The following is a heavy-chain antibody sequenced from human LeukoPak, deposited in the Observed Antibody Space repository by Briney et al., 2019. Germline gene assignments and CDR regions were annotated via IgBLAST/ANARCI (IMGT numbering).Heavy chain of an antibody. CDR3: AKDTNYGSGSYYYFDY. J-gene: IGHJ4*02. CDR2: ISWNSGSI. D-gene: IGHD3-10*01. Sequence: GGSLRLSCAASGFTFDDYAMHWVRHAPGKGLEWVSGISWNSGSIGYADSVKGRFTISRDNAKNSLYLQMNSLRAEDTALYYCAKDTNYGSGSYYYFDYWGQGTLVTVSS. V-gene: IGHV3-9*01. CDR1: GFTFDDYA.